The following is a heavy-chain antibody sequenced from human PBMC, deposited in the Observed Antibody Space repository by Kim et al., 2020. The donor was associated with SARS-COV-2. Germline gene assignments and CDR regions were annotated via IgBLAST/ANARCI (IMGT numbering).Heavy chain of an antibody. CDR2: ISPSNGNT. V-gene: IGHV1-18*04. D-gene: IGHD3-22*01. J-gene: IGHJ4*03. Sequence: ASVKVSCKTSGYMFTTYSISWVRQAPGQGLEWMGWISPSNGNTRSAQKFQNRVTISTDTSTNTAYMELRSLRSDDTAVYFCARDWTVWDYDSSGYLDYWG. CDR3: ARDWTVWDYDSSGYLDY. CDR1: GYMFTTYS.